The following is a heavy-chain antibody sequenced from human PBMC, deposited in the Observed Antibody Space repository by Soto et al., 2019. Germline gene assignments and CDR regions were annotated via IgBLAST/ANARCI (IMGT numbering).Heavy chain of an antibody. CDR2: ISAYNGNR. J-gene: IGHJ3*01. Sequence: GASVKVSCKASGYTFTTYGLSWVRQAPGQRLEWMGWISAYNGNRNYAHKFQGRVTMTTDTSTSTAYMELRSLRSDDTAVYYCARDWDSNLPSRVFDVWGQGTLVTLSS. V-gene: IGHV1-18*04. CDR1: GYTFTTYG. D-gene: IGHD1-1*01. CDR3: ARDWDSNLPSRVFDV.